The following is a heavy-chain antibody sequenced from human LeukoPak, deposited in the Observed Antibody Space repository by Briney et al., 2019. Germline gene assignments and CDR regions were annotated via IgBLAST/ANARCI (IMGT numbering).Heavy chain of an antibody. V-gene: IGHV3-7*04. Sequence: GGSLRLSCAASGFTFSSYWMSWVRQAPGKGLEWVANIKQDGSEKYYVDSVKGRFTISRDNAKNSLYLQMNSLRAEDTAVYYCARVVYYYGSGSYYDYWGQGTLVTVSS. J-gene: IGHJ4*02. D-gene: IGHD3-10*01. CDR2: IKQDGSEK. CDR3: ARVVYYYGSGSYYDY. CDR1: GFTFSSYW.